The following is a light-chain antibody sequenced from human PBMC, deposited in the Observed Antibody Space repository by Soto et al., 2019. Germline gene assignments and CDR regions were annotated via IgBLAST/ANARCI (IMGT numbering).Light chain of an antibody. J-gene: IGKJ4*01. V-gene: IGKV1-5*03. CDR3: QQYERYPMT. Sequence: DSQMTQFPSTLSASVGDRVTITCRASQCISPWLAWYQQKPGKAPKILISKASTLQSGVPPRFSGSGSGTEFTLTISSLQPDDFATYYCQQYERYPMTFGGGTKVEIK. CDR2: KAS. CDR1: QCISPW.